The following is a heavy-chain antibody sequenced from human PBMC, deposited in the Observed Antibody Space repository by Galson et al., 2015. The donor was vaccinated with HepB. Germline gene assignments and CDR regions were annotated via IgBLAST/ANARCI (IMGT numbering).Heavy chain of an antibody. CDR2: ISYDGSNK. CDR1: GFTFSSYA. Sequence: SLRLSCAASGFTFSSYAMHWVRQAPGKGLEWVAVISYDGSNKYYADSVKGRFTISRDNSKNTLYLQMNSLRAEDTAVYYCARDFDYGDHGDYWGQGTLVTVSS. V-gene: IGHV3-30-3*01. D-gene: IGHD4-17*01. J-gene: IGHJ4*02. CDR3: ARDFDYGDHGDY.